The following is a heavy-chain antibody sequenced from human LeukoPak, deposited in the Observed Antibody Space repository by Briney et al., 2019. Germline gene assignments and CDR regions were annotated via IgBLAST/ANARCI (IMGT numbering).Heavy chain of an antibody. CDR2: INPKSGAT. Sequence: ASVKVSCKASGYTFNNYYMHWVRQAPGQGLEWMGWINPKSGATNYAQKFQGRVTMARDTSISAAYMELRRLRSDDTAVYYCARENIQLLGYFDLWGRGTLVTVSS. CDR1: GYTFNNYY. J-gene: IGHJ2*01. V-gene: IGHV1-2*02. D-gene: IGHD2-2*01. CDR3: ARENIQLLGYFDL.